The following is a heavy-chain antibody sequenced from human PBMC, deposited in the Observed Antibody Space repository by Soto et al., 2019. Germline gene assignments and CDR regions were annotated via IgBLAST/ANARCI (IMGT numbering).Heavy chain of an antibody. D-gene: IGHD1-1*01. CDR2: IIPIFGTA. CDR1: GGTFSSYA. CDR3: ASPTGATCLRNYYGMDV. J-gene: IGHJ6*02. V-gene: IGHV1-69*12. Sequence: QVQLVQSGAEVKKPGSSVKVSCKASGGTFSSYAISWVRQAPGQGLEWMGWIIPIFGTANYAQKFQGRVTITEDESTSTAYMEMSSLRSEDTAVYYYASPTGATCLRNYYGMDVWGQGTLVTVAS.